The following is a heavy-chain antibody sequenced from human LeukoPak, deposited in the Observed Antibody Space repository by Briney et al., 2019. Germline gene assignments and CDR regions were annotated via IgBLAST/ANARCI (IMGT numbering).Heavy chain of an antibody. V-gene: IGHV3-66*01. Sequence: GGSLRLSCAASGFTVSSNYMSWVRQAPGKGLEWVSVIYSGGSTYYADSVKGRFTISRDDSKNTLYLQMNSLRAEDTAVYYCAAGGLERRGPYYFDYWGQGTLVTVSS. CDR1: GFTVSSNY. D-gene: IGHD1-1*01. J-gene: IGHJ4*02. CDR3: AAGGLERRGPYYFDY. CDR2: IYSGGST.